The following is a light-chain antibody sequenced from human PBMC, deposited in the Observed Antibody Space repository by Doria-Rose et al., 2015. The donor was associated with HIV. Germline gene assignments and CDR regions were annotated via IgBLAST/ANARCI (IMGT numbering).Light chain of an antibody. CDR2: DGS. CDR3: HQYGTSLT. Sequence: IVMTQSPGTLSLSPGERATLSCRASQSFSSTHFDWYQQRPGQAPSLLIYDGSTRATGIPDRCSASGSGTDFTLTINRLEPEDFALYYCHQYGTSLTFGQGTKVEI. V-gene: IGKV3-20*01. J-gene: IGKJ1*01. CDR1: QSFSSTH.